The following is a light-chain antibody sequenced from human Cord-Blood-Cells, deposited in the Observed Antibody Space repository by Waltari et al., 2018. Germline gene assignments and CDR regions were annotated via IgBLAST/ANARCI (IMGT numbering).Light chain of an antibody. CDR1: QSISSW. Sequence: DIQMTQSPSTLSASVGDRVTITCRASQSISSWLAWYQQKPGKAPKLLIYKASSLGSGVPSRFSGSGSGTEFTLTISSLQPDEFATYYCQQYKSYWTFGQGTKVEIK. V-gene: IGKV1-5*03. CDR3: QQYKSYWT. J-gene: IGKJ1*01. CDR2: KAS.